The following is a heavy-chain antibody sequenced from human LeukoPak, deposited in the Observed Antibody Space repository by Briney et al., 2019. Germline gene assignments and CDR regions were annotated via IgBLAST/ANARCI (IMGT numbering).Heavy chain of an antibody. CDR2: IWYDGSNK. CDR1: GSTFSTYC. CDR3: ARESNDYVWGSYRDIHYYGMHV. V-gene: IGHV3-33*01. Sequence: QAGGSLSLSYAASGSTFSTYCMHWVRQAPGKGLEWVAVIWYDGSNKYYADSVTGRFTISRDNSKNSLYLQMNSLRADDTAVYYCARESNDYVWGSYRDIHYYGMHVWGQGTTVTVSS. D-gene: IGHD3-16*02. J-gene: IGHJ6*02.